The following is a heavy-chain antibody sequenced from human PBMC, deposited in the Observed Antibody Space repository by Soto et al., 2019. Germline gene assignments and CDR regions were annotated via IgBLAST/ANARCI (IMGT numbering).Heavy chain of an antibody. V-gene: IGHV1-69*01. J-gene: IGHJ6*02. D-gene: IGHD6-19*01. CDR2: IIPIFGTA. CDR3: AKVRYSSPMGLYYGMDV. CDR1: RVAFSKFI. Sequence: QAQREQSGGEVKKPGSSVKVSCKASRVAFSKFIVTWVRQAPGLGLEWVGGIIPIFGTANYAQKFQGRVTITADESTSTSYMEVNNLRSEDTAVYYCAKVRYSSPMGLYYGMDVWGQGTTVTVSS.